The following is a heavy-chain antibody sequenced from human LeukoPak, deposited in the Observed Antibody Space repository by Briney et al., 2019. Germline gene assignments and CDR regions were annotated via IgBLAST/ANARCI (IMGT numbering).Heavy chain of an antibody. CDR2: IWNDGSNK. Sequence: GGSLRLSCAASGFTFRNYGMHWVRQAPGKGLEWVAFIWNDGSNKYYADSVKGRFTTSRDNSKNTLYLQMNSLRAEDTAVYYCARDLRAVAGNDWGQGTLVTVSS. V-gene: IGHV3-30*02. CDR3: ARDLRAVAGND. CDR1: GFTFRNYG. J-gene: IGHJ4*02. D-gene: IGHD6-19*01.